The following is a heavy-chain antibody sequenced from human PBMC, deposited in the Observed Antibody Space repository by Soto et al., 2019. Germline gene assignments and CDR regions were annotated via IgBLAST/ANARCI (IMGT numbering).Heavy chain of an antibody. CDR3: AKEALERRLGFDY. J-gene: IGHJ4*02. V-gene: IGHV3-23*01. D-gene: IGHD1-1*01. CDR2: ISDSGRKT. CDR1: GFTFSNYA. Sequence: GGSLRLSCAASGFTFSNYAMSWVRQAPGKGLEWVSGISDSGRKTYHADSVKGRFTISRDNSKNTLYLQMNSLRAEDTAVYYCAKEALERRLGFDYWGQGTLVTVSS.